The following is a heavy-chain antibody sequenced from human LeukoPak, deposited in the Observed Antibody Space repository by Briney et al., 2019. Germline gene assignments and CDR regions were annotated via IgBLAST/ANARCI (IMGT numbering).Heavy chain of an antibody. Sequence: PSETLSLTCAVYGGSFNGYYWNWIRQPPGKGLEWIGEINHSGSTNYNPSLKSRVTISVDTSKNQFSLKLSSVTAADTAVYYCARGSPYCSSTSCYTRWFDPWGQGTLATVSS. V-gene: IGHV4-34*01. CDR3: ARGSPYCSSTSCYTRWFDP. CDR2: INHSGST. J-gene: IGHJ5*02. CDR1: GGSFNGYY. D-gene: IGHD2-2*02.